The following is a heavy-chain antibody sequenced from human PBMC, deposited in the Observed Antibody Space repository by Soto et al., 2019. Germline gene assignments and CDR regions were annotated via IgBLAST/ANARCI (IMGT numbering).Heavy chain of an antibody. CDR2: ITNSGDST. J-gene: IGHJ4*02. CDR3: ARASCFFDY. V-gene: IGHV3-23*01. Sequence: EVQLLESGGGLVQPGGSLRLSCAASGFTFSTYAMSWVRQAPGKGLEWVSTITNSGDSTYYPDSVRGRFTISRDNSKNTLYLQMNSLRAEDTALYYCARASCFFDYWGQGTLVTVSS. D-gene: IGHD2-2*01. CDR1: GFTFSTYA.